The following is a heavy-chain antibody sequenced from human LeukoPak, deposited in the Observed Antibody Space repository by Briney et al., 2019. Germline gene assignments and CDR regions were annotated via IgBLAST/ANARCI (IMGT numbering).Heavy chain of an antibody. J-gene: IGHJ5*02. CDR1: GGSISSYY. CDR2: IYYSGST. Sequence: SETLSLTCTVSGGSISSYYWSWIRQPPGKGLEWIGYIYYSGSTNYNPSLKSRVTISVDTSKNQFSLKLSSVTAADTAVYYCARGLLIAAAGTGWFDPWGQGTQVTVSS. CDR3: ARGLLIAAAGTGWFDP. V-gene: IGHV4-59*01. D-gene: IGHD6-13*01.